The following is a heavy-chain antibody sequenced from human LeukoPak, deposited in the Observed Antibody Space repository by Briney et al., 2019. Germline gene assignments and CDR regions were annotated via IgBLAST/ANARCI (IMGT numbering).Heavy chain of an antibody. Sequence: GGSLRLSCAASGFTFSSYAMSWVRQAPGKGLEWVSAISGSGGSTYYADSVKGRFTISRDNSKNTLYLQMNRLKTEDTAVYYCSTDLGGGAIMSMSGGVMSRLYDGYDIWGQGTMVTVSP. CDR1: GFTFSSYA. J-gene: IGHJ3*02. V-gene: IGHV3-23*01. D-gene: IGHD3-16*01. CDR2: ISGSGGST. CDR3: STDLGGGAIMSMSGGVMSRLYDGYDI.